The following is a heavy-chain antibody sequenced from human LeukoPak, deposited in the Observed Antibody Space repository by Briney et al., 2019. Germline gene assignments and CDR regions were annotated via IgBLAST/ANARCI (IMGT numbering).Heavy chain of an antibody. V-gene: IGHV1-2*02. J-gene: IGHJ4*02. Sequence: ASVKVSCKASGYTFTGYYMHWVRQAPGQGLEWMGWINPNSGGTNYAQKFQGRVTMTRDTSISTAYMELSRLRSDDTAVYYCARGVNRSGFPLDYWGQGTLVAVSS. CDR3: ARGVNRSGFPLDY. CDR2: INPNSGGT. CDR1: GYTFTGYY. D-gene: IGHD5-18*01.